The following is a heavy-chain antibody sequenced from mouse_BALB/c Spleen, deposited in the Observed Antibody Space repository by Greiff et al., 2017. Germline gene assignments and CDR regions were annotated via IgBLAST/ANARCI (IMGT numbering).Heavy chain of an antibody. Sequence: EVKLMESGGGLVKPGGSLKLSCAASGFTFSSYAMSWVRQTPEKRLEWVASISSGGSTYYPDSVKGRFTISRDNARNILYLQMSSLRSEDTAMYYCARGQGVDWAMDYWGQGTSVTVSS. D-gene: IGHD1-1*02. V-gene: IGHV5-6-5*01. CDR2: ISSGGST. CDR1: GFTFSSYA. CDR3: ARGQGVDWAMDY. J-gene: IGHJ4*01.